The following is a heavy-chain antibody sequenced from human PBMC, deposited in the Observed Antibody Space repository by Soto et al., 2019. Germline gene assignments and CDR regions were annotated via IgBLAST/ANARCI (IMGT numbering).Heavy chain of an antibody. D-gene: IGHD6-13*01. V-gene: IGHV4-31*03. CDR1: GGSISRGGYY. J-gene: IGHJ5*02. CDR2: IYYSGST. Sequence: ASETLSLTCTVSGGSISRGGYYWSLIRQHPGKGLEWIGYIYYSGSTYYNPSLKSRVTISVDTSKNQFSLKLSSVTAADTAVYYCARVFSDSSSFFDPWGQGTLVTVS. CDR3: ARVFSDSSSFFDP.